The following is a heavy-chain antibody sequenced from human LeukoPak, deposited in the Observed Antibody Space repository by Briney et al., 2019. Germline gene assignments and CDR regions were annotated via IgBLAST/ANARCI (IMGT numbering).Heavy chain of an antibody. D-gene: IGHD3-10*01. V-gene: IGHV4-30-2*01. Sequence: SETLSLTCAVSGGSISSGGYSWSWIRQPPGKGLEWIGYIYHSGSTYYNPSLKSRVTISVDRSKNQFSLKLSSVTAADTAVYYCASRLLWFGELVNWFDPWGQGTLVTVSS. J-gene: IGHJ5*02. CDR2: IYHSGST. CDR1: GGSISSGGYS. CDR3: ASRLLWFGELVNWFDP.